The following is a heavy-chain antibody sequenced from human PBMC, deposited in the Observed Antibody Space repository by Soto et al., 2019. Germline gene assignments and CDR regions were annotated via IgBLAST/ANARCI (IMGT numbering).Heavy chain of an antibody. CDR3: ARDWARWVVRGVKRSGYYGMDV. D-gene: IGHD3-10*01. CDR1: GGTFSSYA. CDR2: IIPIFGTA. Sequence: GXSVKVSCKASGGTFSSYAISWVRQAPGQGLEWMGGIIPIFGTANYAQKFQGRVTITADESTSTAYMELSSLRSEDTAVYYCARDWARWVVRGVKRSGYYGMDVWGQGTTVTVSS. V-gene: IGHV1-69*13. J-gene: IGHJ6*02.